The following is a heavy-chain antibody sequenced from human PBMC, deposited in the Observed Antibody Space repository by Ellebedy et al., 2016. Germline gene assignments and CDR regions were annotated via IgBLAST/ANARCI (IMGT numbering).Heavy chain of an antibody. CDR3: AREMQYTYGYDF. CDR2: ISGYNGDT. D-gene: IGHD5-18*01. V-gene: IGHV1-18*04. CDR1: GYAFSNHS. Sequence: ASVKVSCXASGYAFSNHSINWVRQAPGQGPEWIGWISGYNGDTDYAQKFQGRVLTTTDTSTTTAYMELRRLTYDDTAIYYCAREMQYTYGYDFWGQGTLVTVSS. J-gene: IGHJ4*02.